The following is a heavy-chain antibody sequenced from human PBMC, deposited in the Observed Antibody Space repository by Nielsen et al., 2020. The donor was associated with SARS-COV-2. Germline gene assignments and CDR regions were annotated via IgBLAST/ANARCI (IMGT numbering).Heavy chain of an antibody. V-gene: IGHV1-69*13. CDR1: GGTFSSYA. J-gene: IGHJ4*02. D-gene: IGHD3-3*01. CDR3: ATKADFWSGYYAY. CDR2: IIPIFGTA. Sequence: SVKVSCKASGGTFSSYAISWVRQAPGQGLEWMGGIIPIFGTANYAQKFQGRVTITADESTSTAYMELSSLRSEDTAVYYCATKADFWSGYYAYWGQGTLVTVSS.